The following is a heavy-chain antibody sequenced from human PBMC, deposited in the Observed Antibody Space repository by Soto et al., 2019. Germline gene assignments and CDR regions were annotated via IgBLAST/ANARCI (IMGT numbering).Heavy chain of an antibody. CDR1: GLTVSSNY. V-gene: IGHV3-53*01. CDR2: IYSDGST. CDR3: ARDRSGSSGYYGMDV. D-gene: IGHD3-10*01. J-gene: IGHJ6*02. Sequence: GGSLRLSCAASGLTVSSNYMSWVRQAAGKGLEWVSVIYSDGSTYYADSVKGRFTISRDNSKNTLFLQVNSLRAEDTAVYYCARDRSGSSGYYGMDVWGQGTTVTVSS.